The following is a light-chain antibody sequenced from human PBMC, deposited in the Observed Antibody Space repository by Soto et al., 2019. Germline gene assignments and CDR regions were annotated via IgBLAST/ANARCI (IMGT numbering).Light chain of an antibody. CDR2: YAS. V-gene: IGKV3-15*01. Sequence: EIMMTQSPATLSVSLGERATLSCRASQSVSNHLAWYQQKPGQAPRLLIYYASTRATGIPARFSGSGSGTEFTLTISSLQSEDSALYYCQQYNNWPPITFGQGTRLEIK. CDR1: QSVSNH. J-gene: IGKJ5*01. CDR3: QQYNNWPPIT.